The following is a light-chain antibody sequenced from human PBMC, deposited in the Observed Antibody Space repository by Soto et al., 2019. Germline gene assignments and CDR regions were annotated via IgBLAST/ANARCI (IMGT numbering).Light chain of an antibody. CDR2: GAS. CDR1: QNIGNK. J-gene: IGKJ4*01. V-gene: IGKV3-15*01. CDR3: QEYNYWHPIT. Sequence: IVMTQSPGTLSVSPLERATLSFSASQNIGNKVGWYQQKPGQAPRLLIYGASTRATGIPVRFSGSGSGTESTLTITSLQSEDSAVYYCQEYNYWHPITFGGGTKVDIK.